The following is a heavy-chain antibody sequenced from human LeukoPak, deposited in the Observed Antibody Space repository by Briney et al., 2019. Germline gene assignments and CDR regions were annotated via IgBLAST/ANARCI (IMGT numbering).Heavy chain of an antibody. CDR3: ARCIAARLYRDYYYGMDV. V-gene: IGHV1-18*01. D-gene: IGHD6-6*01. Sequence: ASVKVSCKASGHTFTSYGISWLRQPPGQGLEWMGWINAYNGNTNYAQKLQDRVTMTTDTYTRTAYMELRSLRSDDTAVYYCARCIAARLYRDYYYGMDVWGQGTTVSVS. CDR2: INAYNGNT. J-gene: IGHJ6*02. CDR1: GHTFTSYG.